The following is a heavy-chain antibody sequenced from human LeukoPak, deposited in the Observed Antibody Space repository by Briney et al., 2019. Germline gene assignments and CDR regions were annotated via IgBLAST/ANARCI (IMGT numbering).Heavy chain of an antibody. CDR2: IYERGST. V-gene: IGHV4-30-4*08. CDR3: ARESSSCSFDP. J-gene: IGHJ5*02. Sequence: SETLSLTSTVSGGSISRVDYDWNWTRHPPGKGREWIAYIYERGSTYYNPSLKSRVTISTHTSKKHFSLKLSSVTAADTAVYYCARESSSCSFDPCGQGTLVTVSS. D-gene: IGHD2-2*01. CDR1: GGSISRVDYD.